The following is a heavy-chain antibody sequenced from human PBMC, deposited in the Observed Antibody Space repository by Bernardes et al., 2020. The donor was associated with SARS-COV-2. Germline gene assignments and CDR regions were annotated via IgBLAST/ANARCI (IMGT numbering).Heavy chain of an antibody. CDR1: GGSFSSSSYY. CDR3: ARQGDGYSRIYLES. J-gene: IGHJ4*02. Sequence: SETLSLTCTVSGGSFSSSSYYWGWIRQPPGMGLEWNVSHYYSGNTYYNPSLKSRVTISVDTSKNQFSLKLSSVTAADTAVYYCARQGDGYSRIYLESWGQATLVTV. D-gene: IGHD4-4*01. CDR2: HYYSGNT. V-gene: IGHV4-39*01.